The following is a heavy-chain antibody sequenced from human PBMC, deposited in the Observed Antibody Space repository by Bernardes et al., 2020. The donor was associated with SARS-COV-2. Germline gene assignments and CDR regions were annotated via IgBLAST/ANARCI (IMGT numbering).Heavy chain of an antibody. J-gene: IGHJ6*01. CDR1: GYTFTGYY. CDR3: AIPPTNYDRYGMDV. Sequence: ASVKVSCKASGYTFTGYYMHWVRQAPGQGLEWMGWINPNSGGTNYAQKFQGRVTMTRDTPISTAYMELSRLRSDDTAVYYCAIPPTNYDRYGMDVRGQGTTITVSS. D-gene: IGHD3-22*01. CDR2: INPNSGGT. V-gene: IGHV1-2*02.